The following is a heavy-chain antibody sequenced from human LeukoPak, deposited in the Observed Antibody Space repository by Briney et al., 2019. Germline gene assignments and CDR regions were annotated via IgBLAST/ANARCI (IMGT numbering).Heavy chain of an antibody. J-gene: IGHJ6*02. D-gene: IGHD6-19*01. Sequence: GGSLRPSCAASGFTVSSNYMSWVRQAPGKGLECVSLIYSGGSTYYADSVKGRFTISRDNSKNTLYLQMNSLRAEDTAVYYCARSLPVAGPRSYYYYGMDVWGQGTTVTVSS. CDR1: GFTVSSNY. CDR2: IYSGGST. CDR3: ARSLPVAGPRSYYYYGMDV. V-gene: IGHV3-66*01.